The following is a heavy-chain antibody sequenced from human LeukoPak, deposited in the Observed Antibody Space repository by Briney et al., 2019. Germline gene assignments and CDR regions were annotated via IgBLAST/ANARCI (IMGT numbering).Heavy chain of an antibody. J-gene: IGHJ4*02. CDR1: GYRFISYW. V-gene: IGHV5-51*01. CDR3: ARRLGGIVRSHFDY. CDR2: IYLGDSDT. Sequence: GESLKISCKGSGYRFISYWITWVRQMPGKGLEWMGIIYLGDSDTRYSPSFQGQVTISADKSISTAYLQWSSLKASDTAMYYCARRLGGIVRSHFDYWGQGTLVTVSS. D-gene: IGHD4-23*01.